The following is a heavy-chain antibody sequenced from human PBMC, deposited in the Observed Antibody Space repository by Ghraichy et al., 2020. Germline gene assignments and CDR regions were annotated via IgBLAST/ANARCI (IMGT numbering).Heavy chain of an antibody. V-gene: IGHV3-21*01. CDR3: ASSPPRYNLNVDAAFDI. J-gene: IGHJ3*02. D-gene: IGHD1-1*01. CDR1: GFTFNSYS. CDR2: ISSSSSYI. Sequence: GESLNISCAASGFTFNSYSMNWVRQAPGKGLEWVSSISSSSSYIYYADSVKGRFTISRDNAKNSLYLQMNNLRAEDTAVYYCASSPPRYNLNVDAAFDIWGQGTMVTVSS.